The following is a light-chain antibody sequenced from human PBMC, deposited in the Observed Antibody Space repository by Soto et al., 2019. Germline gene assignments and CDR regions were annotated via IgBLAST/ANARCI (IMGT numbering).Light chain of an antibody. Sequence: IVLTHSPATLSSFPGDRVTLSCSASQYINTRLSWYQHIPGQAPRLIIYQTSLRAAGIPARFSASGSGTDFTITISDVQPEDFALYYCQQRQSWPRTFGQVPKVDIK. CDR1: QYINTR. J-gene: IGKJ1*01. V-gene: IGKV3-11*01. CDR2: QTS. CDR3: QQRQSWPRT.